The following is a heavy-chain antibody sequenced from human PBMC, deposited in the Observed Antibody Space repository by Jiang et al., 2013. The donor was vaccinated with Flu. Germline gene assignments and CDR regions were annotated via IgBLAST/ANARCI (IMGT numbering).Heavy chain of an antibody. V-gene: IGHV3-7*01. CDR2: INRDGSDS. CDR3: ARDDINGYYPH. Sequence: FTFSAYWMTWVRQAPGKGLEWVANINRDGSDSYYVDSVRGRFTISRDNAKNSLFLQINSLRGEDTAVYYCARDDINGYYPHWGQGTLVTVSS. CDR1: FTFSAYW. J-gene: IGHJ4*02. D-gene: IGHD3-3*01.